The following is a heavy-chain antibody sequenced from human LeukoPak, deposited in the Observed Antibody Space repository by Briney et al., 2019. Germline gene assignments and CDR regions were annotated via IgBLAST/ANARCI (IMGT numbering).Heavy chain of an antibody. CDR3: TTGLLPGYDILTGYLVYFDY. V-gene: IGHV3-21*01. J-gene: IGHJ4*02. Sequence: GGSLRLSCAASGFTFSSYSMNWVRQAPGKGLEWVSSISSSSSYIYYADSVKGRFTISRDNAKNSLYLQMNSLRADDTAVYYCTTGLLPGYDILTGYLVYFDYWGQGTLVTVSS. CDR2: ISSSSSYI. CDR1: GFTFSSYS. D-gene: IGHD3-9*01.